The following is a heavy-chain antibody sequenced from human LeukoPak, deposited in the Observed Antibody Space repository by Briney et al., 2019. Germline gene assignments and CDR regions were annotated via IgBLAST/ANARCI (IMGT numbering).Heavy chain of an antibody. V-gene: IGHV4-38-2*02. CDR2: IYHSGSA. J-gene: IGHJ4*02. D-gene: IGHD3-22*01. CDR3: ARDGPTYYYDNSGHYYDY. CDR1: DYSISSGYY. Sequence: SETLSLTCGVSDYSISSGYYWGWIRQPPGSGLEWIGSIYHSGSAYYNPSLKSRVTISVDTSKNQFSLKLSSVTAADTAVYYCARDGPTYYYDNSGHYYDYWGQGTLVTVSS.